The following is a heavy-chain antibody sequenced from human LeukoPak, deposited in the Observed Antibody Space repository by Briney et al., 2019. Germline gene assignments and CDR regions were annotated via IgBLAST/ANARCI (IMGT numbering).Heavy chain of an antibody. CDR1: GGSISSSNW. D-gene: IGHD3-10*01. J-gene: IGHJ4*02. Sequence: SGTLSLTCAVSGGSISSSNWWSWVRQPPGKGLEWIGEINHSGSTNYNPSLKSRVTISVDTSKNQFSLKLSSVTAADTAVYYCARGRTTMVRGVLRALVDYWGQGTLVTVSS. CDR2: INHSGST. V-gene: IGHV4-4*02. CDR3: ARGRTTMVRGVLRALVDY.